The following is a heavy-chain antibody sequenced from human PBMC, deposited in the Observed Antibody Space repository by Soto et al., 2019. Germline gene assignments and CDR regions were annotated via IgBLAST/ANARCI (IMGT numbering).Heavy chain of an antibody. CDR1: GFTFDDYA. J-gene: IGHJ5*02. D-gene: IGHD3-16*01. V-gene: IGHV3-9*01. CDR3: AKEAIGDYIWEHRGFDP. Sequence: GGSLRLSCAASGFTFDDYAMHWVRQAPGKGLEWVSGISWNSGSIGYADSVKGRFTISRDNAKNSLYLQMNSLRAEDTALYYCAKEAIGDYIWEHRGFDPWGQGTLVTVSS. CDR2: ISWNSGSI.